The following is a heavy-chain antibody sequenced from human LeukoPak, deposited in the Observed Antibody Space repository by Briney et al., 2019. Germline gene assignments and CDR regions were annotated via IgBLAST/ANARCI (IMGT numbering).Heavy chain of an antibody. CDR2: ISSNGGST. CDR1: GFTFSEYA. Sequence: PGGSLRLSCAASGFTFSEYAMYWVRQAPGKGLEYVSAISSNGGSTFYANSAKGRFTISRDNSKNTLYLQMGSLRAEDMAVYYCARVGSHDAYYYYNMDVWGQGTTVTVSS. J-gene: IGHJ6*02. D-gene: IGHD1-26*01. V-gene: IGHV3-64*01. CDR3: ARVGSHDAYYYYNMDV.